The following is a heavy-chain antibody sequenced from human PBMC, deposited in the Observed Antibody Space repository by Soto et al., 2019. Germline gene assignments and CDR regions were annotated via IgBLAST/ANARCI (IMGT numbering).Heavy chain of an antibody. CDR2: ISAYNGNT. CDR3: RVAMYDYGDYEGY. V-gene: IGHV1-18*04. CDR1: GYTFTSYG. Sequence: ASVKFSCKASGYTFTSYGISWVRQAPGQGLEWMGWISAYNGNTNYAQKLQGRVTMTTDTSTSTAYMELRSLRSDDTAVYYCRVAMYDYGDYEGYWGQGTLVTVSS. J-gene: IGHJ4*02. D-gene: IGHD4-17*01.